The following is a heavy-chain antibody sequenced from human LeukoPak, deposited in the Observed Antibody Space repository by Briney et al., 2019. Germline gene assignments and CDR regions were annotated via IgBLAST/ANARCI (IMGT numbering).Heavy chain of an antibody. CDR1: GYSIGSSAYS. CDR3: AREGPHGSGIYYNPLDY. CDR2: ISYTGTT. J-gene: IGHJ4*02. D-gene: IGHD3-10*01. V-gene: IGHV4-39*02. Sequence: SETLSLTCTVSGYSIGSSAYSWGWIRQPPGKGLEWIGSISYTGTTYYNPSLKSRVTISLDTSKNQFSLKLISVTAADTALYYCAREGPHGSGIYYNPLDYWGQGALVIVSS.